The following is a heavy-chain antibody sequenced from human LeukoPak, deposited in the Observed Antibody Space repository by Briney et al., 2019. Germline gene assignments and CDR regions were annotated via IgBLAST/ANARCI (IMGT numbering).Heavy chain of an antibody. CDR2: IIPIFGTA. J-gene: IGHJ5*02. Sequence: ASVKVSCKASGGTFSSYAISWVRQAPGQGLEWMGGIIPIFGTANYAQNFQGRVTITTDESTSTAYMELSSLRSEDTAVYYCARALPDYYDSSDPISNWFDPWGKGTLVTVSS. CDR3: ARALPDYYDSSDPISNWFDP. CDR1: GGTFSSYA. D-gene: IGHD3-22*01. V-gene: IGHV1-69*05.